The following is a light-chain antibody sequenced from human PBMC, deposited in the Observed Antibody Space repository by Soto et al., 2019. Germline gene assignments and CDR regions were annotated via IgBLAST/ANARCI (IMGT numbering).Light chain of an antibody. J-gene: IGKJ4*01. Sequence: DIQMTQSPSSLSASVGDRVTITCRASQSISSYLNWYQQKPGKAPKLLIYAASSLQSGVPSRFSGSGSETDFTLTISSLQPEDFATYYCQQSYSTPGTFGGGTKVEIK. CDR3: QQSYSTPGT. CDR2: AAS. CDR1: QSISSY. V-gene: IGKV1-39*01.